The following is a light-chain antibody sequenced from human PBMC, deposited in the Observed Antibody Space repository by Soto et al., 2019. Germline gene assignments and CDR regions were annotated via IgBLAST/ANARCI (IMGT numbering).Light chain of an antibody. J-gene: IGLJ1*01. CDR2: EVN. Sequence: QSALTQPPSASGSPGQSVTISCTGTSSDVGGYNYVSWFQHHPGKAPKLIIHEVNQRPSGVPDRFSGSKSGNTASLTVSGLHAEDEATYYCSSYGGYNNVVFGTGTKVTVL. V-gene: IGLV2-8*01. CDR1: SSDVGGYNY. CDR3: SSYGGYNNVV.